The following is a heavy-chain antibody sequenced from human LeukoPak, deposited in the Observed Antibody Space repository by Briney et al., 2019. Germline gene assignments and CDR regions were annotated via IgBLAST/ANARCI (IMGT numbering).Heavy chain of an antibody. Sequence: PSETLSLTCTVSGGSISSGDYHWSWIRQHPGKGLEWIGYIYYSGSTYYNSSLKSRVAISVDTSKNQFSLKLSSVTAADTAVYYCARVPNQSKYSIGNYWGQGTLVTVSS. CDR2: IYYSGST. J-gene: IGHJ4*02. CDR1: GGSISSGDYH. V-gene: IGHV4-31*03. D-gene: IGHD1-14*01. CDR3: ARVPNQSKYSIGNY.